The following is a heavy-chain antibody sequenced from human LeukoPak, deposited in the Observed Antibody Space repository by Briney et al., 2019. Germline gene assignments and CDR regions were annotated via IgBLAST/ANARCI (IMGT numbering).Heavy chain of an antibody. D-gene: IGHD3-3*01. Sequence: SETLSLTCAVYGGSFSSYYWSWIRQPPGKGLEWIGYIYYSGSTNYNPSLKSRVTISVDTSKNQFSLKLSSVTAADTAVYYCARGDFYYYYMDVWGKGTTVTVSS. CDR3: ARGDFYYYYMDV. V-gene: IGHV4-59*01. CDR2: IYYSGST. CDR1: GGSFSSYY. J-gene: IGHJ6*03.